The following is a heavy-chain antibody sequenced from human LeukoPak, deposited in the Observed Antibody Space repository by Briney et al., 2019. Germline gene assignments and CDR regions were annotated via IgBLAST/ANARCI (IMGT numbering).Heavy chain of an antibody. V-gene: IGHV3-23*01. Sequence: PGGSLRLSCAASGFTFSTYAMTWVRQAPGKGLEWVSVISGSGGSTYYADSVKGRFTISRDNSKKTLYLQMNSLRAEDTAVYYCAKGASHSRNGWYVSEYWGRGTLVTVSS. CDR2: ISGSGGST. CDR1: GFTFSTYA. J-gene: IGHJ4*02. CDR3: AKGASHSRNGWYVSEY. D-gene: IGHD6-19*01.